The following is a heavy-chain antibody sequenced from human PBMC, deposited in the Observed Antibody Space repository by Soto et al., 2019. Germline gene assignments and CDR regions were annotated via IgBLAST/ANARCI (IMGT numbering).Heavy chain of an antibody. Sequence: GGSLRLSCAASGFTFSNAWMSWVRQAPGKGLEWVGRIKSKTDGGTTDYAAPVKGRFTISRDDSKNTLYLQMNSLKTEDTAVYYCTPHRYYYDHTLDYWGQGTLVTVSS. V-gene: IGHV3-15*01. CDR2: IKSKTDGGTT. CDR3: TPHRYYYDHTLDY. D-gene: IGHD3-22*01. CDR1: GFTFSNAW. J-gene: IGHJ4*02.